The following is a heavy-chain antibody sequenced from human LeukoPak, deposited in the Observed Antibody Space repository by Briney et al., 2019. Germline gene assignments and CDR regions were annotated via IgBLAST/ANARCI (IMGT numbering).Heavy chain of an antibody. CDR1: GFTLSSYA. D-gene: IGHD5-24*01. J-gene: IGHJ4*02. V-gene: IGHV3-30-3*01. Sequence: GGSLRLSCVASGFTLSSYAMHWVRQAPGKGLEWVAVISYDGSNKYYADSVKGRFTISRDNSKNTLYLQMNSLRAEDTAVYYCARDGRDRDGYNYYYWGQGTLVTVSS. CDR2: ISYDGSNK. CDR3: ARDGRDRDGYNYYY.